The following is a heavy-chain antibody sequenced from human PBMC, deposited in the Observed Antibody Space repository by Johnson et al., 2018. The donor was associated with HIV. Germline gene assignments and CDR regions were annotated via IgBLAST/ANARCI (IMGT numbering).Heavy chain of an antibody. Sequence: VQLVESGGGLVQPGRSLRLSCAASGFTFDDYAMHWVRQAPGKGLEWVSGISWNSGSIGYADSVKGRFTISRDNGKNSLYLQMNSLRAEDTALYYCARVSTMIVVARNDAFDIWGQGTMVTVSS. V-gene: IGHV3-9*01. D-gene: IGHD3-22*01. CDR1: GFTFDDYA. J-gene: IGHJ3*02. CDR3: ARVSTMIVVARNDAFDI. CDR2: ISWNSGSI.